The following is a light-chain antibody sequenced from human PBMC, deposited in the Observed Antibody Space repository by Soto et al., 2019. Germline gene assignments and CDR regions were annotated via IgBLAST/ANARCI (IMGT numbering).Light chain of an antibody. J-gene: IGKJ5*01. V-gene: IGKV1-39*01. CDR3: QQSDSITIT. CDR2: ATS. CDR1: QSISRN. Sequence: DIQMTQSPSSLSASVGDSVTIPCRSSQSISRNLNWYQQKPGTDPKLLIYATSSLQSGVPSRFSGSGSGSDFTLAISNPQPEDFATYDCQQSDSITITFGQGTRLEN.